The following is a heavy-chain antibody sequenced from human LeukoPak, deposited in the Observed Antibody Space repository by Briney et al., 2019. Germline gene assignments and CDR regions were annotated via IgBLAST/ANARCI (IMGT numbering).Heavy chain of an antibody. D-gene: IGHD3-10*01. Sequence: SETLSLTCAVSGYSISSGYYWGWIRQPPGKGLEWIGSIYHSGSTYYNPSLKSRVTISVDTSKNQFSLKLSSVTAADTAVYYCARGAGDLYGSGSNIFEYLGQGNLVNVPS. J-gene: IGHJ4*02. CDR2: IYHSGST. V-gene: IGHV4-38-2*01. CDR3: ARGAGDLYGSGSNIFEY. CDR1: GYSISSGYY.